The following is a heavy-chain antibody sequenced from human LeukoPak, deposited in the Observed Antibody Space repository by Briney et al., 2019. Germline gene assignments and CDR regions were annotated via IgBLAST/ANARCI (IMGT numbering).Heavy chain of an antibody. CDR3: AGGSPYYDSSGPSFDY. CDR2: IYSGGST. D-gene: IGHD3-22*01. Sequence: GGSLRLSCVASGFSFSDYYMSWIRQAPGKGLEWVSVIYSGGSTNYADSVKGRFTISRDNSKNTLYLQMNSLRAEDTAVYYCAGGSPYYDSSGPSFDYWGQGTLVTVSS. CDR1: GFSFSDYY. J-gene: IGHJ4*02. V-gene: IGHV3-53*01.